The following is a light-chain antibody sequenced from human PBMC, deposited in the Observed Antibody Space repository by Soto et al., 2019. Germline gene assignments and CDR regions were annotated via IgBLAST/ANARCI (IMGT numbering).Light chain of an antibody. CDR3: QQRSNWPPYT. Sequence: EIVLTQSPATLSLPPGERATLSCRASQSVSSNLAWYQQKPGQAPRLLIYDASSRATGIPARFSGSGSGTDFTLTISSLEPEDFAVYYCQQRSNWPPYTFGQGTKLEIK. CDR1: QSVSSN. J-gene: IGKJ2*01. V-gene: IGKV3-11*01. CDR2: DAS.